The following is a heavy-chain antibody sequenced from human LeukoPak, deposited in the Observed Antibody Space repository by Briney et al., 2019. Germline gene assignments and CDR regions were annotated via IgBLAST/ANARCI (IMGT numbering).Heavy chain of an antibody. J-gene: IGHJ3*02. V-gene: IGHV3-53*01. CDR3: AADSSGYVGAFDI. Sequence: GGSLRLSCAASGFTFSSYSMNWVRQAPGKGLEWVSVIYSGGSTYYADSVKGRFTISRDNSKNTLYLQMNSLRAEDTAVYYCAADSSGYVGAFDIWGQGTMVTVSS. CDR1: GFTFSSYS. CDR2: IYSGGST. D-gene: IGHD3-22*01.